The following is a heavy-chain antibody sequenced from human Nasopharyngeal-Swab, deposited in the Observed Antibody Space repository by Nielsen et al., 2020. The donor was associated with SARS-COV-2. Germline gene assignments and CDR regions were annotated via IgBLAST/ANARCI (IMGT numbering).Heavy chain of an antibody. D-gene: IGHD6-13*01. CDR3: ARDPGVSWPSNKYYYYYMDV. CDR1: GGTSSSYA. V-gene: IGHV1-69*13. J-gene: IGHJ6*03. Sequence: SVKVSCKASGGTSSSYAISWVRQAPGQGLEWMGGIIPIFGTANYAQKFQGRVTITADESTSTAYMELSSLRSEDTAVYYCARDPGVSWPSNKYYYYYMDVWGKGTTVTVSS. CDR2: IIPIFGTA.